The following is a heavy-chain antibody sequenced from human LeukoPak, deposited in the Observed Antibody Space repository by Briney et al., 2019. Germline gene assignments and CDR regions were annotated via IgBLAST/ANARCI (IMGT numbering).Heavy chain of an antibody. V-gene: IGHV1-18*04. CDR3: ARAFTSYYDILTGYFDY. Sequence: ASVKVSCKASGYTFTSYGISWVRQATGQGLEWMGWISAYNGNTNYAQKLQGRVTMTTDTSTSTAYMELRSLRSDDTAAYYCARAFTSYYDILTGYFDYWGQGTLVTVSS. D-gene: IGHD3-9*01. CDR2: ISAYNGNT. CDR1: GYTFTSYG. J-gene: IGHJ4*02.